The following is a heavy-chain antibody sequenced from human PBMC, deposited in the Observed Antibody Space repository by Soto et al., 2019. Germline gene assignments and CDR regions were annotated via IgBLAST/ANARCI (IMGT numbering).Heavy chain of an antibody. CDR1: GYSFTSYW. J-gene: IGHJ4*02. CDR3: ARTYYYDSSGTKYYFDY. Sequence: GESLKISCXGXGYSFTSYWIGWVRQMPGKGLEWMGIIYPGDSDTRYSPSFQGQVTISADKSISTTYLQWSSLKASDTAMYYCARTYYYDSSGTKYYFDYWGQGTLVTVSS. V-gene: IGHV5-51*01. D-gene: IGHD3-22*01. CDR2: IYPGDSDT.